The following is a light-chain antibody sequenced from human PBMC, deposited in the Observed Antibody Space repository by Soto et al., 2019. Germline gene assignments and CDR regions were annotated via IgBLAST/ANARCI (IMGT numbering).Light chain of an antibody. CDR2: DVN. CDR3: SSYTSINTLV. Sequence: QSALTQPASVSGSPGQSITISCTGTSSDVGGYNFVSWYQQHPGKVPKLMIYDVNHRPSGVSNRFSGSKSANTASLTISGLQAEDEADYYCSSYTSINTLVFGGGTKGPS. J-gene: IGLJ2*01. CDR1: SSDVGGYNF. V-gene: IGLV2-14*03.